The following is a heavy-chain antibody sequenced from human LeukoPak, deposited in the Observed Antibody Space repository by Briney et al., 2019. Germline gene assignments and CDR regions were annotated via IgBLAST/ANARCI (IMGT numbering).Heavy chain of an antibody. CDR2: IYYSGST. V-gene: IGHV4-34*01. J-gene: IGHJ6*03. CDR3: ARTLGDYYYYYMDV. CDR1: GGSFSGYY. Sequence: PSETLSLTCAVYGGSFSGYYWSWIRQPPGKGLEWIGSIYYSGSTYYNPSLKSRVTISVDTSKNQFSLKLSSVTAADTAVYYCARTLGDYYYYYMDVWGKGTTVTVSS.